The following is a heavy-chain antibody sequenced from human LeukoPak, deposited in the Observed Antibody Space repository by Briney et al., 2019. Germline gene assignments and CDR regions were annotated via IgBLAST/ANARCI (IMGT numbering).Heavy chain of an antibody. D-gene: IGHD1-26*01. Sequence: SETLSLTCAVYGGSFSGYYWSWIRQPPGKGLEWIGEINHSGSTNYNPSLKSRVTISVDTSKNQFSLKLSPVTAADTAVYYCASPGRGYWGQGTLVTVSS. CDR3: ASPGRGY. J-gene: IGHJ4*02. CDR2: INHSGST. V-gene: IGHV4-34*01. CDR1: GGSFSGYY.